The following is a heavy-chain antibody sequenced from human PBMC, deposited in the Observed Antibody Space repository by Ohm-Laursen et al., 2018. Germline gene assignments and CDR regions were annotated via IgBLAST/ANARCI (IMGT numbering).Heavy chain of an antibody. CDR2: INYSGST. V-gene: IGHV4-59*01. Sequence: SDTLSLTCTVSGGSISSYYLSWIRQPAGKGLEWIGYINYSGSTNYNPSLKSRVTISVDTSKNQFSLKLSSVTAAGTAVYYCATEGLPGAFDYWGQGTLVTVSS. CDR3: ATEGLPGAFDY. D-gene: IGHD7-27*01. J-gene: IGHJ4*02. CDR1: GGSISSYY.